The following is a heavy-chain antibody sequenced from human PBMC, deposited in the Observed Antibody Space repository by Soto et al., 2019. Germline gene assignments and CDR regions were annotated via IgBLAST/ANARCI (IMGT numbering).Heavy chain of an antibody. D-gene: IGHD3-10*01. Sequence: PGGSLRLSCAASGFTFSSYAMSWVRQAPGKGLEWVSAISGSGGSTYYADSVKGRFTISRDNSKNTLYLQMNSLRAEDTAVYYCAIALWFGERYPYYYGMDVWGQGTTVTVSS. J-gene: IGHJ6*02. V-gene: IGHV3-23*01. CDR2: ISGSGGST. CDR3: AIALWFGERYPYYYGMDV. CDR1: GFTFSSYA.